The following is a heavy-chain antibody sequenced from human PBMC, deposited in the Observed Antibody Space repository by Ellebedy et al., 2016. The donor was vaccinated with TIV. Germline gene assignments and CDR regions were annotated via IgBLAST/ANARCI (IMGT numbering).Heavy chain of an antibody. Sequence: PGGSLRLSCAASGFTFSSYAMSWVRQAPGKGLEWVSYISTSSTTIYYADSVKGRFTISRDSSKNTLFLQMNSLRAEDTAVYFCAKMGFCPNGVCRDFDYWGQGTLVTVSS. J-gene: IGHJ4*02. V-gene: IGHV3-48*01. CDR1: GFTFSSYA. CDR3: AKMGFCPNGVCRDFDY. D-gene: IGHD2-8*01. CDR2: ISTSSTTI.